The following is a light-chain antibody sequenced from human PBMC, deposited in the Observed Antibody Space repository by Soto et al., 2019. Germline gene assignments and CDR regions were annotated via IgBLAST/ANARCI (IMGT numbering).Light chain of an antibody. J-gene: IGKJ2*01. CDR3: QQGYSAPYT. Sequence: DIQMTQSPSSLSASVGDRVTITCRASQSISSDLNWYQQKLGKAPKLLIYAASSLQGGVPSRFSGSGSGTDFTLTISSLQPDEFATYYCQQGYSAPYTFGQGTKLEIK. CDR2: AAS. V-gene: IGKV1-39*01. CDR1: QSISSD.